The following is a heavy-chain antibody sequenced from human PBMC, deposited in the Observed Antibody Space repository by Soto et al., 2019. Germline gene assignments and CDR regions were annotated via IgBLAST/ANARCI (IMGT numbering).Heavy chain of an antibody. D-gene: IGHD2-15*01. J-gene: IGHJ6*03. CDR1: GFTFSSYG. Sequence: GGSLRLSCAASGFTFSSYGMHWVRQAPGKGLEWVSGISGSGGTTYYADSVKGRFTISRDNSKNTLYLQMNSLRDEDTAVYYCAKAGYCSGGSCYSLYYYYMDVWGKGTTVTVSS. V-gene: IGHV3-23*01. CDR3: AKAGYCSGGSCYSLYYYYMDV. CDR2: ISGSGGTT.